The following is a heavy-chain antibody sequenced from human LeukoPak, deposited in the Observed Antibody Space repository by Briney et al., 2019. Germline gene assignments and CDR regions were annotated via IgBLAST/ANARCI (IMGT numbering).Heavy chain of an antibody. CDR3: AKNLYCGGGSCYPSALGMDV. Sequence: GGSLRLSCATSGFTFSSYAMSWVRQAPGKGLEWVSSISGSGNRTYYADSVKGRFTISRDNSKNTLFLQMNSLRAEDTAVYYCAKNLYCGGGSCYPSALGMDVWGQGTTVTVSS. CDR2: ISGSGNRT. V-gene: IGHV3-23*01. D-gene: IGHD2-15*01. J-gene: IGHJ6*02. CDR1: GFTFSSYA.